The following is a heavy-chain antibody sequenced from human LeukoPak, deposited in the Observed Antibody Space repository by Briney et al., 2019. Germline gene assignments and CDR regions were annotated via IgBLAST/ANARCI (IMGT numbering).Heavy chain of an antibody. J-gene: IGHJ4*02. CDR2: IDQGGSAK. V-gene: IGHV3-7*01. CDR1: GFTFSGHW. D-gene: IGHD3-10*01. CDR3: VRNGGSLDY. Sequence: GGSLRLSCAASGFTFSGHWMSWVRQAPGKGPEWVANIDQGGSAKNYVDSVKGRFSISRDNAKNSLTLQMNSLKDEDTAVYYCVRNGGSLDYWGQGTLVTVSS.